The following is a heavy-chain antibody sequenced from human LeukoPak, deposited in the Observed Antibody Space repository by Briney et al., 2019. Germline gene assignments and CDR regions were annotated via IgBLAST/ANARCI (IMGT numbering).Heavy chain of an antibody. CDR2: IRSKAYGGTT. CDR1: GFTFTNAW. D-gene: IGHD3-10*01. CDR3: SNSGDYYYYGMDV. V-gene: IGHV3-49*03. Sequence: PGGSLRLSCVDSGFTFTNAWMSWFRQAPGKGLEWVGFIRSKAYGGTTEYAASVKGRFTISRDDSKSIAYLQMNSLKTEDTAVYYCSNSGDYYYYGMDVWGQGTTVTVSS. J-gene: IGHJ6*02.